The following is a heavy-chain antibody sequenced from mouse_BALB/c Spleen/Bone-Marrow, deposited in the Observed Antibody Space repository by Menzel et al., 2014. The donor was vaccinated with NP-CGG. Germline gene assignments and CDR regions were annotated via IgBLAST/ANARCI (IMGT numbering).Heavy chain of an antibody. CDR3: ARNGNYGAWFAY. Sequence: VHLQQPGAELVKPGASVKLSYTASGFNIKDTYMHWVKQRPEQGLEWIGRIDPANGNTKYDPKFQGKATITADTSSNTAYLQLSSLTSEDTAVYYCARNGNYGAWFAYWGQGTLVTVSA. D-gene: IGHD2-1*01. J-gene: IGHJ3*01. CDR2: IDPANGNT. V-gene: IGHV14-3*02. CDR1: GFNIKDTY.